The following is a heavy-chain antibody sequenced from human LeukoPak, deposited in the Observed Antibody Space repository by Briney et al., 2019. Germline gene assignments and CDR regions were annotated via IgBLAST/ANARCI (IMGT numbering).Heavy chain of an antibody. Sequence: GGSLRLSCAASGFTFSSYWMSWVRQAPGKGLEWVANIKENGSEKYYVDSVKGRFTISRDNAKNSLYLQMNSLRAEDTAIYYCAREDDWNYEDYWGQGTLVTVSS. CDR2: IKENGSEK. CDR1: GFTFSSYW. CDR3: AREDDWNYEDY. J-gene: IGHJ4*02. D-gene: IGHD1-7*01. V-gene: IGHV3-7*01.